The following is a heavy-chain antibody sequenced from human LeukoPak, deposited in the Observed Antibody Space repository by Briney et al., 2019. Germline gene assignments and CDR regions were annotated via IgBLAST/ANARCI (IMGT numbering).Heavy chain of an antibody. D-gene: IGHD3-10*01. V-gene: IGHV3-30-3*01. CDR3: AREGYYGSGSPPSLYFDY. CDR2: TSSDLNVK. Sequence: GGSLRLSRAASGFTFRNYVIHWVRQAPGKGLEWVSVTSSDLNVKLYADSVKGRFTISRDNSRSTLYLQMNSLRPEDTAIYYCAREGYYGSGSPPSLYFDYWGQGTLVTVSS. CDR1: GFTFRNYV. J-gene: IGHJ4*02.